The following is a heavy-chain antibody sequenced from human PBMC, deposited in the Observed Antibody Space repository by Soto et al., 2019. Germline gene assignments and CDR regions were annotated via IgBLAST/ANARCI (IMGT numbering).Heavy chain of an antibody. CDR1: GYTFTSYA. D-gene: IGHD2-15*01. J-gene: IGHJ4*02. CDR3: AREKLGYCSGGSCSHQSHFDY. CDR2: INAGNGNT. Sequence: ASVKVSCKASGYTFTSYAMHWVRQAPGQRLEWMGWINAGNGNTKYSQKFQGRVTITRDTSASTAYMELSSLRSEDTAVYYCAREKLGYCSGGSCSHQSHFDYWGQGTLVTVSS. V-gene: IGHV1-3*01.